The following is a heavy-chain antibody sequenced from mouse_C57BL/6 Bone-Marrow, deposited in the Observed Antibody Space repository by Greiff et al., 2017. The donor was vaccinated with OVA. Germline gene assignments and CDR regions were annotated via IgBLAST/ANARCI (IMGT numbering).Heavy chain of an antibody. CDR3: ARDRGPGAMDY. Sequence: VQLQQSGPELVKPGASVKISCKASGYSFTGYYMNWVKQSPEQSLEWIGEINPCTGGTTYNQKFKAKATLTVDKSSSTAYMQLKSLTSEDSAVYYCARDRGPGAMDYWGQGTSVTVSS. CDR2: INPCTGGT. J-gene: IGHJ4*01. V-gene: IGHV1-42*01. CDR1: GYSFTGYY.